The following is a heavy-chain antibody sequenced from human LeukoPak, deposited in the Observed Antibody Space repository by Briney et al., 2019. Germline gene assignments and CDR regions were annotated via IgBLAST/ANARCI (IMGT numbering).Heavy chain of an antibody. D-gene: IGHD2-15*01. V-gene: IGHV4-34*01. CDR1: GVSFTNYY. Sequence: PSETLSLTCAVYGVSFTNYYWSWFRQPPGKGLEWIGEINHSGGTNYNASLKSRATISLDTSKNRFSLRLRSVTAADTAVYYCARLLPLQGGDVWGQGTTVTVSS. CDR3: ARLLPLQGGDV. J-gene: IGHJ6*01. CDR2: INHSGGT.